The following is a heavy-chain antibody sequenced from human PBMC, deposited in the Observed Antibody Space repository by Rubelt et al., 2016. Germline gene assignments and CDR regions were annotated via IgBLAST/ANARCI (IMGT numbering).Heavy chain of an antibody. Sequence: QLQLQESGPGLVKPSETLSLTCSVSGDSISSRSYYWGWIRQHPGKGLEWIGYIYSSGSTYYNQSLKSRGTISVDTSKNQFTRKLGPGTAADTAVYYCAKRRDGQADLDYWGQGTLVTVSS. J-gene: IGHJ4*02. CDR3: AKRRDGQADLDY. CDR1: GDSISSRSYY. V-gene: IGHV4-39*01. CDR2: IYSSGST.